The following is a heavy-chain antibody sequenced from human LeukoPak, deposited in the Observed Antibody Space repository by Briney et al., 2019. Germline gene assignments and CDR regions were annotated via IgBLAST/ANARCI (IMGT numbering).Heavy chain of an antibody. CDR3: AKGHNNGWYYFDY. J-gene: IGHJ4*02. V-gene: IGHV3-30*18. Sequence: QTGGSLRLSCAASGFTFSSYEMNWVRQAPGKGLEWVAVISNDGSNKDYIDSVKGRFTISRDNSNNTLYLQMNSLRPEDTALYYCAKGHNNGWYYFDYWGQGTLVTVSS. CDR1: GFTFSSYE. CDR2: ISNDGSNK. D-gene: IGHD6-19*01.